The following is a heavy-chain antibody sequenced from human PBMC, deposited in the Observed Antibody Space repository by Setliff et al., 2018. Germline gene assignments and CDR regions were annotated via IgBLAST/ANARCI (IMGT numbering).Heavy chain of an antibody. CDR1: GGPISSYY. J-gene: IGHJ6*03. CDR2: IYIGGSA. CDR3: AREQWLDPPGYYYMDV. D-gene: IGHD6-19*01. V-gene: IGHV4-4*07. Sequence: PSETLSLTCTVSGGPISSYYWSWIRQPAGKGLEWIGHIYIGGSANYNPSLKSRVTMSIDTSKNQFSLKLNSVTAADMAVYYCAREQWLDPPGYYYMDVWAKGTTVTV.